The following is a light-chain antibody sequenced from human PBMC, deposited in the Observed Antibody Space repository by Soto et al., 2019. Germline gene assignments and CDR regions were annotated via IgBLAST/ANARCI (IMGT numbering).Light chain of an antibody. CDR2: GNS. CDR1: SSNIGAGYD. Sequence: QSVLTQPPSVSGALGQRVTISCTGSSSNIGAGYDVHWYQQLPGTAPKLLIYGNSNRPSGVPDRFSGSKSGTSASLAITGLQAEDEADYYCQSYDSSLSAHVVFGGGTKLTVL. J-gene: IGLJ2*01. CDR3: QSYDSSLSAHVV. V-gene: IGLV1-40*01.